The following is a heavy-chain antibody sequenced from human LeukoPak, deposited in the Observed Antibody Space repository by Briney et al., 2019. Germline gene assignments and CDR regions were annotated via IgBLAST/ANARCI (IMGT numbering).Heavy chain of an antibody. V-gene: IGHV1-8*01. CDR1: GYTFTSYD. CDR3: ATGMPDFDY. CDR2: MNPNSGNT. Sequence: ASVKVSCKASGYTFTSYDINWVRQATGQGLEWMGWMNPNSGNTGYAQKFQGRVTMTEDTSTDTAYMELSSLRSEDTAVYYCATGMPDFDYWGQGTLVTVSS. J-gene: IGHJ4*02. D-gene: IGHD2-2*01.